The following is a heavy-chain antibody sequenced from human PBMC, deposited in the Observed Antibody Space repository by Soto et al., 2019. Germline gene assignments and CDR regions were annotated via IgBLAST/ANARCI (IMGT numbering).Heavy chain of an antibody. CDR2: ISGSGGST. CDR1: GFTFSSYA. J-gene: IGHJ4*02. D-gene: IGHD3-9*01. Sequence: GGSLRLSCAASGFTFSSYAMSWVRQAPGKGLEWVSAISGSGGSTYHADSVKGRFTISRDNSKNTLYLQMNSLRAEDTAVYYCATTGNQYYDILTGYRPFDYWGQGTLVTVSS. CDR3: ATTGNQYYDILTGYRPFDY. V-gene: IGHV3-23*01.